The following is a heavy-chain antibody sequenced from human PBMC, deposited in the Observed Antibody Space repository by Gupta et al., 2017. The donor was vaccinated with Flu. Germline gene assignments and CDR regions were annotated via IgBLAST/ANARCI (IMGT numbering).Heavy chain of an antibody. CDR2: INHSGSA. Sequence: WTWIRQSPGKGLEWIGEINHSGSANYNPSLKRRVTISVDTSKNQFSLKLRSVTAADTAVYYCARGQMGWVAAAAKSPGFDPWGQGTLVTVSS. D-gene: IGHD6-13*01. V-gene: IGHV4-34*01. J-gene: IGHJ5*02. CDR3: ARGQMGWVAAAAKSPGFDP.